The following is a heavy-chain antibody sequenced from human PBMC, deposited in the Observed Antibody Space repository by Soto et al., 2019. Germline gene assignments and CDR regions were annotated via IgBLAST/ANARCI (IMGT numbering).Heavy chain of an antibody. CDR3: ARLRIATNNYKWFDP. CDR1: GAALNSGNYY. Sequence: SETLSLTCSVSGAALNSGNYYWSWIRQFPGKGLEWIGHIYVTGAVDYNPSLRDRITISQDTSERQFSLNLRLVTAADTAVYSCARLRIATNNYKWFDPSGQGTLLTLCS. D-gene: IGHD2-21*01. J-gene: IGHJ5*02. V-gene: IGHV4-31*03. CDR2: IYVTGAV.